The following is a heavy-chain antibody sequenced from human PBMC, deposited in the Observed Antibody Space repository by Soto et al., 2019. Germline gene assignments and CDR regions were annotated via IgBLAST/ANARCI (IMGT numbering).Heavy chain of an antibody. V-gene: IGHV4-31*03. CDR3: ARDGIYGGNPGHYFDY. Sequence: QVQLQESGPGLVKPSQTLSLTCTVSGGSISSGGYYGSWIRQHPGKGLEWIGDIYYSGSTYYNPSRKSRVPISVDTSKNQFSLKLSSVTAAYTAVYYCARDGIYGGNPGHYFDYWGQGTLVTVSS. D-gene: IGHD4-17*01. CDR1: GGSISSGGYY. CDR2: IYYSGST. J-gene: IGHJ4*02.